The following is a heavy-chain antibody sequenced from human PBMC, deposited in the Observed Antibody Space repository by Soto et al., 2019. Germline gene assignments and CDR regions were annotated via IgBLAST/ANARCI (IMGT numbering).Heavy chain of an antibody. J-gene: IGHJ3*02. V-gene: IGHV4-31*03. CDR3: ARAGAAAGNGNAFDI. D-gene: IGHD6-13*01. Sequence: SETLSLTCTVSGGSISSGGYYWSWIRQHPGKGLEWIGYIYYSGSTYYNPSLKSRVTISVDTSKNQFSLKLSSVTAADTAVYYCARAGAAAGNGNAFDIWGQGTMVTVSS. CDR2: IYYSGST. CDR1: GGSISSGGYY.